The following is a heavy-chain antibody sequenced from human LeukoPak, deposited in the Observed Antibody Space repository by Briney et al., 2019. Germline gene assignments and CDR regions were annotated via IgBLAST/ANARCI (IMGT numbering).Heavy chain of an antibody. CDR1: GFTFSSYA. Sequence: GGSLRLSCAASGFTFSSYAMSWVRQAPGKGLEWVSAISGSGGSTYYADSVKGRFTISRDNSKNTLYLQMNSLRAEDTAVYYCATGDSGTYYYYGMDVWGQGTTVTVSS. CDR3: ATGDSGTYYYYGMDV. D-gene: IGHD4-17*01. J-gene: IGHJ6*02. CDR2: ISGSGGST. V-gene: IGHV3-23*01.